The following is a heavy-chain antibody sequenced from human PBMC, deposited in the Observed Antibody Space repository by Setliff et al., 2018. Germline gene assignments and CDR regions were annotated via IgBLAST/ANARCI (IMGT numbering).Heavy chain of an antibody. CDR3: ARASPGVAGYWDY. V-gene: IGHV4-59*01. CDR1: GGSISSYY. J-gene: IGHJ4*02. CDR2: IYYSGST. D-gene: IGHD6-19*01. Sequence: SETLSLTCTVSGGSISSYYWSWIRQPPGKGLEWIGYIYYSGSTNYNPSLKSRVTISLDTSKNQFSLKLTSLTAADTAVYYCARASPGVAGYWDYWGQGMLVTVPS.